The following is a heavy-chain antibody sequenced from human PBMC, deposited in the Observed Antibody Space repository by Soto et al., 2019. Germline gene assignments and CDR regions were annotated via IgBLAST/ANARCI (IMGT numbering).Heavy chain of an antibody. V-gene: IGHV3-23*01. CDR3: VKLGGLYLGSYDY. Sequence: PGGSLRLSCAASGFTFSNFAMSWVRQAPGKGLEWVSTISGSGANTYYADSVKGRFTISRDNSRNTLYLQVNSLRAEDTAIYYCVKLGGLYLGSYDYWGQGTLVTVSS. D-gene: IGHD2-15*01. CDR1: GFTFSNFA. J-gene: IGHJ4*02. CDR2: ISGSGANT.